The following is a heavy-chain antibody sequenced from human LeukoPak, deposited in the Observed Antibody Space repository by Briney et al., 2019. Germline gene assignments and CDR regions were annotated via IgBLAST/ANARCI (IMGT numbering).Heavy chain of an antibody. CDR1: GFTLSSYS. V-gene: IGHV3-21*01. CDR2: ISSGSSYI. CDR3: ARASHDYVWGSYRYKLSFAY. J-gene: IGHJ4*02. Sequence: GGSLSLSCSASGFTLSSYSMNWVRQAPGKGLEWVSSISSGSSYIYYADSVKGRFTVSIDNAKTSLYLQMNSLRAEDTAVYYCARASHDYVWGSYRYKLSFAYWGQGTLVTVSS. D-gene: IGHD3-16*02.